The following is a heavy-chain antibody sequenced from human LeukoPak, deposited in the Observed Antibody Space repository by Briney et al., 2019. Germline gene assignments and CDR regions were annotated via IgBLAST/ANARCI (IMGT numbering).Heavy chain of an antibody. J-gene: IGHJ5*02. CDR3: ARMRVAAAGTNWFDP. CDR1: GFTFSSYS. CDR2: ISSSSSYI. Sequence: PGGSLRLSCAASGFTFSSYSMNWVRQAPGKGLEWVSSISSSSSYIYYADSVKGRFTISRDNAKNSLYLQMNSLRAEDTAVYYCARMRVAAAGTNWFDPWGQGTLVTVSS. D-gene: IGHD6-13*01. V-gene: IGHV3-21*01.